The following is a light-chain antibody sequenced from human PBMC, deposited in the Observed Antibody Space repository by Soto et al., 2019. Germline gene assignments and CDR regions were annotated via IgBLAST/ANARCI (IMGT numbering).Light chain of an antibody. CDR1: QSVSSSY. Sequence: EIMLTQSPCTLSLSPGERATLSCRASQSVSSSYLACYQQKPGQAPRLLIYGASSRATGIPDRFSGSGSGTDFTLTISRLEPEDFAVYYCQQYGSSLTWTFGQGTKVDIK. V-gene: IGKV3-20*01. J-gene: IGKJ1*01. CDR3: QQYGSSLTWT. CDR2: GAS.